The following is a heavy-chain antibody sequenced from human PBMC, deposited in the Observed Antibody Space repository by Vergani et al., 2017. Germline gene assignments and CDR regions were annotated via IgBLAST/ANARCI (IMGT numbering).Heavy chain of an antibody. CDR2: IRYDVSNK. CDR3: AKDGYDILTGPYCMDV. V-gene: IGHV3-30*02. D-gene: IGHD3-9*01. CDR1: GFPFSSYG. J-gene: IGHJ6*02. Sequence: QVQLVESGGGVVQPGGSLRLPCAACGFPFSSYGMHWARQARGKGGEWVAFIRYDVSNKYYADSVKGRFTISRDNSKNTLYLQMNSLRAEDTAVYYWAKDGYDILTGPYCMDVWGQGTTVTVSS.